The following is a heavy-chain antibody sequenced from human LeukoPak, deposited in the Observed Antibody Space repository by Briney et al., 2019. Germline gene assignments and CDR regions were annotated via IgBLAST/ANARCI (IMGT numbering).Heavy chain of an antibody. CDR1: GFTFSSYA. CDR2: ISGSGGST. J-gene: IGHJ4*02. CDR3: AKDSCSGGSCYYFDY. V-gene: IGHV3-23*01. Sequence: PGRSLRLSCAASGFTFSSYAMSWVRQAPGKGLEWVSAISGSGGSTYYADSVKGRFTISRDNSKNTLYLQMNSLRAEDTAVYYCAKDSCSGGSCYYFDYWGQGTLVTVSS. D-gene: IGHD2-15*01.